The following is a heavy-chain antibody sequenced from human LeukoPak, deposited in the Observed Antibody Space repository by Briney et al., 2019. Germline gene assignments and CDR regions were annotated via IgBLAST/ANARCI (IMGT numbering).Heavy chain of an antibody. Sequence: GGSLRLSCAASGFSFSSYEMNWVRQAPGKGLEWVSFIYSDNTHYSDSVKGRFTISRDNSKNTLYLLMNSLRAEDTAVYYCARRAGAYSHPYDYWGQGTLVTVSS. D-gene: IGHD4/OR15-4a*01. CDR3: ARRAGAYSHPYDY. V-gene: IGHV3-53*01. CDR2: IYSDNT. CDR1: GFSFSSYE. J-gene: IGHJ4*02.